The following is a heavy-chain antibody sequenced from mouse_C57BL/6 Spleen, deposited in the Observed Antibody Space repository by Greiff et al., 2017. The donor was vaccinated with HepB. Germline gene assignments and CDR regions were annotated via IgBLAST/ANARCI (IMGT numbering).Heavy chain of an antibody. D-gene: IGHD1-1*01. CDR1: GFNIRDDY. J-gene: IGHJ1*03. Sequence: QLQQSGAGLVKRGASGKMSCTASGFNIRDDYMHWVKQMPERGLEWIGWIDPENGDTEYASKFQGKATITADTSSNTAYLQLSSLTSEDAAVYYCTRIYYGSSYWYFDVWGTGTTVTVSS. CDR2: IDPENGDT. CDR3: TRIYYGSSYWYFDV. V-gene: IGHV14-4*01.